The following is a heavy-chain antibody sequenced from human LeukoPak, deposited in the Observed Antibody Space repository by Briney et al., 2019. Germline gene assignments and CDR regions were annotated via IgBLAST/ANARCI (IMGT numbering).Heavy chain of an antibody. J-gene: IGHJ4*02. Sequence: SETLSLTCTVSGGSISSSSYYWGWIRQPPGKGLEWIGSIYYSGSTYYNPSLKSRVTISVDTSKNQFSLKLSSVTAADTAVYYCARGQWLVSFFDYWGQGTQVTVSS. V-gene: IGHV4-39*07. D-gene: IGHD6-19*01. CDR1: GGSISSSSYY. CDR3: ARGQWLVSFFDY. CDR2: IYYSGST.